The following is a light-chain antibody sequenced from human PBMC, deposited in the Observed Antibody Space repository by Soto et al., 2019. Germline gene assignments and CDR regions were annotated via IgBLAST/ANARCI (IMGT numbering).Light chain of an antibody. V-gene: IGLV2-8*01. CDR3: NSYAGSNIYV. CDR2: EVN. CDR1: SSDVGGYNF. Sequence: SALTQPPSASGSPGQSVTISCTGTSSDVGGYNFVSWYQHHPGKAPKLIIYEVNKRPSGVPNRFSGSKSGNTASLTVSGLQAEDEADYYCNSYAGSNIYVFGTGTKLTV. J-gene: IGLJ1*01.